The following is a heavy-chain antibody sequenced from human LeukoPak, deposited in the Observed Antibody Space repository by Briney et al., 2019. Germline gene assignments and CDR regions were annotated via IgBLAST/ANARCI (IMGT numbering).Heavy chain of an antibody. Sequence: PSETLSLTCAVYGGSFSGYYWSWIRQPPGKGLEWIGEINHSGSTNYNPSLKSRVTISVGTSKNQFSLKLSSVTAADTAVYYCARVWGRYCSGGSCYGFRWFDPWGQGTLVTVSS. D-gene: IGHD2-15*01. CDR3: ARVWGRYCSGGSCYGFRWFDP. V-gene: IGHV4-34*01. CDR2: INHSGST. J-gene: IGHJ5*02. CDR1: GGSFSGYY.